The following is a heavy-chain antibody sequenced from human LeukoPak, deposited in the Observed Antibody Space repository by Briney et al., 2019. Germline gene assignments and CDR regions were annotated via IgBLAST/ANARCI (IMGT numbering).Heavy chain of an antibody. CDR1: GYSFTSYW. CDR3: ARGGDIVATLPEFDY. Sequence: GESLRISCKGSGYSFTSYWISWVPQMPGKGLEWMGRIDPSDSYTNYSPSFQGHVTISADKSISTAYLQWSSLKASETAMYYCARGGDIVATLPEFDYWGQGTLVTVSS. D-gene: IGHD5-12*01. V-gene: IGHV5-10-1*01. J-gene: IGHJ4*02. CDR2: IDPSDSYT.